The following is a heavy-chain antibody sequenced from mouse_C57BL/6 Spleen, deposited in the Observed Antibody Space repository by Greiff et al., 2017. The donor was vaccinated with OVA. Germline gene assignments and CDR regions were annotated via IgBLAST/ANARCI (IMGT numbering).Heavy chain of an antibody. J-gene: IGHJ4*01. CDR1: GFTFSDYG. CDR3: ARRRHYYGSSTYYYAMDY. Sequence: EVMLVESGGGLVKPGGSLKLSCAASGFTFSDYGMHWVRQAPEKGLEWVAYISSGSSTIYYADTVKGRFTISRDNAKNTLFLQMTSLRSEDTAMYYCARRRHYYGSSTYYYAMDYWGQGTSVTVSS. V-gene: IGHV5-17*01. D-gene: IGHD1-1*01. CDR2: ISSGSSTI.